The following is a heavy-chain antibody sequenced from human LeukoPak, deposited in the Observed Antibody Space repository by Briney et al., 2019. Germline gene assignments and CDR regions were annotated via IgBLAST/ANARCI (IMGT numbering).Heavy chain of an antibody. CDR2: ISSSGSTI. CDR1: GFTFSSYE. Sequence: GGSLRLSCAASGFTFSSYEMNWVRQAPGKGLEWVSYISSSGSTIYYADSVKGRFTISRDNAKNSLYLQMNSLRAEDTAVYYCAREGGGFYDILTGSPIDYWGQGTLVTVSS. CDR3: AREGGGFYDILTGSPIDY. V-gene: IGHV3-48*03. J-gene: IGHJ4*02. D-gene: IGHD3-9*01.